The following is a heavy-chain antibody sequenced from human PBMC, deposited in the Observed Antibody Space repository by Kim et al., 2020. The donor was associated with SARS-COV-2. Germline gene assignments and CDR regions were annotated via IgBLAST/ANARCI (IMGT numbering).Heavy chain of an antibody. CDR2: IDWDDDK. Sequence: SGPTLVKPTQTLTLTCTFSGFSLSTSGMCVSWIRQPPGKALEWLALIDWDDDKYYSTSLKTRLTISKDTSKNQVVLTMTNMDPVDTATYYCARITVGMVRGVSHVYDYWGQGTLVTVSS. V-gene: IGHV2-70*01. CDR3: ARITVGMVRGVSHVYDY. J-gene: IGHJ4*02. CDR1: GFSLSTSGMC. D-gene: IGHD3-10*01.